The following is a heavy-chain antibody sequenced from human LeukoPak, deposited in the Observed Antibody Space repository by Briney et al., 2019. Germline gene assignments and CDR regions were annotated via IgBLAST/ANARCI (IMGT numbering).Heavy chain of an antibody. V-gene: IGHV3-66*01. Sequence: PGGSLRLSCAASGFTVTSSHMSWVRQAPGKGLEWVSVIYTGGSTYYADSVKGRFTISRDNSKNTLYLQMNSLRVEDTALYYCTTTISGVGAPVVYGFDNWGQGTLVTVSS. J-gene: IGHJ4*02. D-gene: IGHD1-26*01. CDR1: GFTVTSSH. CDR3: TTTISGVGAPVVYGFDN. CDR2: IYTGGST.